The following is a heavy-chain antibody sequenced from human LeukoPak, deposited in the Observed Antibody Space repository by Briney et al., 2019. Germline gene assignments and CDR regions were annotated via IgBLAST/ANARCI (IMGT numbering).Heavy chain of an antibody. J-gene: IGHJ5*02. D-gene: IGHD6-19*01. CDR1: GYAFSAYY. CDR2: LNPQTGDT. V-gene: IGHV1-2*02. Sequence: ASVKVSCKASGYAFSAYYMHWVRQAAGQGLEGMGWLNPQTGDTHFAQRFQRRVTFTRDTSISTAYMELNRLTSDDTAIYYCVRYGWKFEPWGQGTLVIVSS. CDR3: VRYGWKFEP.